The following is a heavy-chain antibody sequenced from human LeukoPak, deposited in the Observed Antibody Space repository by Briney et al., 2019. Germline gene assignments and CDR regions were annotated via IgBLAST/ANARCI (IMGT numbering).Heavy chain of an antibody. V-gene: IGHV1-2*02. CDR1: GYTFTGYY. CDR2: INPNSGGT. J-gene: IGHJ3*02. D-gene: IGHD3-22*01. CDR3: ARPVYYDSSGLLDAFDI. Sequence: RASVKVSCKASGYTFTGYYMYWVRQAPGQGLEWMGWINPNSGGTNYAQKFQGRVTMTRDTSISTAYMELSRLRSDDTAVYYCARPVYYDSSGLLDAFDIWGQGTMVTVSS.